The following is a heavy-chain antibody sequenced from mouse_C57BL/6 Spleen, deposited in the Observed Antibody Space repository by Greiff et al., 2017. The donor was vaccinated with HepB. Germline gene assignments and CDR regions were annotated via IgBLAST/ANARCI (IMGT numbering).Heavy chain of an antibody. D-gene: IGHD1-1*01. CDR2: IYPRSGNT. J-gene: IGHJ2*01. CDR1: GYTFTSYG. Sequence: VQLVESGAELARPGASVKLSCKASGYTFTSYGISWVKQRTGQGLEWIGEIYPRSGNTYYNEKFKGKATLTADKSSSTAYMELRSLTSEDSAVYFCARRGTVVANDYWGQGTTLTVSS. V-gene: IGHV1-81*01. CDR3: ARRGTVVANDY.